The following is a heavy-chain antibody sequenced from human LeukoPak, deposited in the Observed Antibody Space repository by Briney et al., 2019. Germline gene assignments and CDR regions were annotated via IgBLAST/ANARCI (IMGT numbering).Heavy chain of an antibody. J-gene: IGHJ4*02. D-gene: IGHD6-6*01. Sequence: ASVKVSCKASGYTFTSYAMHWVRQAPGQRLEWMGWINAGNGNTKYSQKFQGRVTITRDTSASTAYMELSSLRSEDTAVYYCARDQSSSSSSDYWGQGTLVTVSS. V-gene: IGHV1-3*01. CDR2: INAGNGNT. CDR3: ARDQSSSSSSDY. CDR1: GYTFTSYA.